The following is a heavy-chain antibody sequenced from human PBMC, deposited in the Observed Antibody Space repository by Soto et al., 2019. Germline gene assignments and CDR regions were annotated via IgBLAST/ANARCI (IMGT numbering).Heavy chain of an antibody. D-gene: IGHD3-3*01. CDR1: GGSISSGDYY. CDR2: IYYSGST. CDR3: ARHDITIFGVVAAFDP. V-gene: IGHV4-30-4*01. Sequence: SETLSLTCTVSGGSISSGDYYWSWIREPPGKGLDWIGYIYYSGSTYYNPSLKSRVTISVDTSKNQFSLKLSSVTAADTAVYYCARHDITIFGVVAAFDPWGRGTLVTVSS. J-gene: IGHJ5*02.